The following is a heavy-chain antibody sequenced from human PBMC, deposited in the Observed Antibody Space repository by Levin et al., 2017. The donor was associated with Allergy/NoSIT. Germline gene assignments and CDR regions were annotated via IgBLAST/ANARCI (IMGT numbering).Heavy chain of an antibody. CDR2: IYPGDSDT. CDR3: ARRVHGSGSDYDYYMDV. D-gene: IGHD3-10*01. V-gene: IGHV5-51*01. Sequence: GESLKISCKGSGYSFTSYWIGWVRQMPGKGLEWMGIIYPGDSDTRYSPSFQGQVTISADKSISTAYLQWSSLKASDTAMYYCARRVHGSGSDYDYYMDVWGKGTTVTVSS. CDR1: GYSFTSYW. J-gene: IGHJ6*03.